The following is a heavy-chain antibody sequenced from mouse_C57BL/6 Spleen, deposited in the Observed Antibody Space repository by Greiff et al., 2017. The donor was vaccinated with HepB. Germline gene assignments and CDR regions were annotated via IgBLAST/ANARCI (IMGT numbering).Heavy chain of an antibody. Sequence: QVHVKQPGAELVRPGSSVKLSCKASGYTFTSYWMDWVKQRPGKDLEWIGNIYPSDSETHYNQKFKDKATLTVDRSTSTAYRQHSSLTSEDSAVYCCARTCGSSYGYFDVWGTGTTVTVSA. J-gene: IGHJ1*03. V-gene: IGHV1-61*01. CDR1: GYTFTSYW. D-gene: IGHD1-1*01. CDR2: IYPSDSET. CDR3: ARTCGSSYGYFDV.